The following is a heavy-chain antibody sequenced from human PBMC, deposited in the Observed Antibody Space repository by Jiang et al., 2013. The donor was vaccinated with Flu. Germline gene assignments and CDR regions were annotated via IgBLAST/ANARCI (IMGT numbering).Heavy chain of an antibody. CDR3: ARGSGYYPEYYFDY. Sequence: IRQPPGEGLEWIGYIYYNRTTNYNPSLKSRVTISVDTSKNQFSLKLSSVTAADTAVYYCARGSGYYPEYYFDYWGQGTLVTVSS. CDR2: IYYNRTT. V-gene: IGHV4-59*01. D-gene: IGHD3-22*01. J-gene: IGHJ4*02.